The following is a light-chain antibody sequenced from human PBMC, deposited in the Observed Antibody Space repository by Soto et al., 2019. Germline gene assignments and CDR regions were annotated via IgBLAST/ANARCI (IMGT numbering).Light chain of an antibody. J-gene: IGKJ1*01. V-gene: IGKV1-5*03. Sequence: DIQMTQSPSTLSASLGDRVTITCRASQSISIWLAWYQQRPGKAPKLLIYKASNLEGGVPLRFSGSGSGTEFTLTIGSLQPDDFATYYCQQYNSFPPAFGQGTKVDIK. CDR1: QSISIW. CDR3: QQYNSFPPA. CDR2: KAS.